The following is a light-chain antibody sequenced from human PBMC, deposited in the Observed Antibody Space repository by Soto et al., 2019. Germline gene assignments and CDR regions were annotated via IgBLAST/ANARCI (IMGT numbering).Light chain of an antibody. CDR1: QGISSY. CDR2: AAS. Sequence: AIRMTQSPSSFSASTGDRVTITCRASQGISSYLAWYQQKPGKAPKLLIYAASTLQSGVPSRFSGSGSGTEFTFTISSLQPEDIATYYCQQYDNVPLTFGQGTRLEI. V-gene: IGKV1-8*01. J-gene: IGKJ5*01. CDR3: QQYDNVPLT.